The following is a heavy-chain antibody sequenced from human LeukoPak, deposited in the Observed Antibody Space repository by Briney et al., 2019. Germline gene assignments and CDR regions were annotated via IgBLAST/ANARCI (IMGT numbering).Heavy chain of an antibody. CDR2: INPNSGGT. CDR3: ARSLSLILTGARENWFDP. CDR1: GYTFTGYY. Sequence: ASVKVSCKASGYTFTGYYMHWVRQAPGQGLEWMGWINPNSGGTNYAQKFQGWVTMTRGTSISTAYMELGRLRSDDTAVYYCARSLSLILTGARENWFDPWGQGTLVTVSS. J-gene: IGHJ5*02. V-gene: IGHV1-2*04. D-gene: IGHD3-9*01.